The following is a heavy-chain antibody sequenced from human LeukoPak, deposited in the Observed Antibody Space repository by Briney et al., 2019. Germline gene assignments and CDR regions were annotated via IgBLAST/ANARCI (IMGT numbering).Heavy chain of an antibody. J-gene: IGHJ4*02. CDR3: ARDLLDCGGPRCTDF. V-gene: IGHV3-30*03. D-gene: IGHD2-21*01. Sequence: GGSLRLSRAASGFTFSSYGMHWVRQAPGKGLEWVAVISYDGSNKYYADSVKGRFTISRDNSKKILYLQMDSLRTEDTAVYYCARDLLDCGGPRCTDFGGQGTLVTVSS. CDR1: GFTFSSYG. CDR2: ISYDGSNK.